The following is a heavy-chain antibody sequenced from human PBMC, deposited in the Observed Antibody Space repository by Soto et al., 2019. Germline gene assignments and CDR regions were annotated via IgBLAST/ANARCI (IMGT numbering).Heavy chain of an antibody. Sequence: SETLSLTCTVSGGSISSYYWSWIRQPPGKGLEWIGYIYYSGSTNYNPSLKSRVTISVDTSKNQFSLKLSSVTAADTAVYYCVRTSGYGDYVDYWGQGTLVTVSS. CDR3: VRTSGYGDYVDY. D-gene: IGHD4-17*01. CDR2: IYYSGST. V-gene: IGHV4-59*01. J-gene: IGHJ4*02. CDR1: GGSISSYY.